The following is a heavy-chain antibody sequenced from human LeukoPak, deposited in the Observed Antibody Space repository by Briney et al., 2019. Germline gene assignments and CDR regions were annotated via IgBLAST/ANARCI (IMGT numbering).Heavy chain of an antibody. CDR1: GGSISSSY. CDR3: AREGGLPSYGSGSLRYFDY. Sequence: SETLSLTCTVSGGSISSSYWSWIRQPPGKGLEWIGYIYYSGSTNYSPSLKSRVTISIDTSKKQFSLKLSSVTTADTAVYYCAREGGLPSYGSGSLRYFDYWGQGTLVTVSS. CDR2: IYYSGST. J-gene: IGHJ4*02. D-gene: IGHD5-18*01. V-gene: IGHV4-59*01.